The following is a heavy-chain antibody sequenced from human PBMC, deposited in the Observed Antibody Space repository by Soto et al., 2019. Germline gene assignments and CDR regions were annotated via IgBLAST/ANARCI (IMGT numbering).Heavy chain of an antibody. J-gene: IGHJ5*02. Sequence: SQNLSFTCAISGGSVSSNSAAWNWIRQSPSRGLEWLGRTYYRSKWYNDYAVSVKSRITINPDTSKNQFSLQLNSVTPEDTALYFCARTLSSSAENWFDPWGQGTLVTVSS. CDR2: TYYRSKWYN. V-gene: IGHV6-1*01. CDR3: ARTLSSSAENWFDP. D-gene: IGHD6-6*01. CDR1: GGSVSSNSAA.